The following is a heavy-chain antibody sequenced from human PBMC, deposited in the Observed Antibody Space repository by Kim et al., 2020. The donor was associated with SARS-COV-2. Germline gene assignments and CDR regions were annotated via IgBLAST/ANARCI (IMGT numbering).Heavy chain of an antibody. V-gene: IGHV3-11*01. CDR3: ARAHTSGYFNDY. CDR2: ISGSGSII. D-gene: IGHD3-22*01. J-gene: IGHJ4*02. CDR1: GFTFSDYY. Sequence: GGSLRLSCAASGFTFSDYYMSWIRQAPGKGLEWISYISGSGSIIYYADSLKGRFTISRDNAKKSLDLQMESLRGDDTAVYYCARAHTSGYFNDYWGQGTLVTVSS.